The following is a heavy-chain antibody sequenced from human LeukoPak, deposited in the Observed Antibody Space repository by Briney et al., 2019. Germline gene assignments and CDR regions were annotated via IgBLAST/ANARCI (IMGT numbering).Heavy chain of an antibody. V-gene: IGHV4-59*01. CDR2: IQYSGSS. CDR3: AKSGRYDILTGYYIDY. Sequence: SETLSLTCSVSGXSISSYYWSWIRQPPGKGLEWIGYIQYSGSSNNNPSLKSRLTISVDTSKNLFSLKLSSVTAADTAIYFCAKSGRYDILTGYYIDYWSQGTLVTVSS. CDR1: GXSISSYY. J-gene: IGHJ4*02. D-gene: IGHD3-9*01.